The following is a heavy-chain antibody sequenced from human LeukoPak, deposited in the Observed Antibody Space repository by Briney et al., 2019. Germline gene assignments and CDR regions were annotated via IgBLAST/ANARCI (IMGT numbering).Heavy chain of an antibody. V-gene: IGHV1-24*01. D-gene: IGHD3-22*01. CDR2: FDPEDGET. J-gene: IGHJ5*02. CDR1: GYTLTELS. CDR3: APYYYDSSGHIHNWFDP. Sequence: ASVKVSCKVSGYTLTELSMHWVRQAPGKGLEWMGGFDPEDGETIYAQKFQGRVTMTEDTSTDTAYMELSSLRSEDTAVYYCAPYYYDSSGHIHNWFDPWGQGTLVTVSS.